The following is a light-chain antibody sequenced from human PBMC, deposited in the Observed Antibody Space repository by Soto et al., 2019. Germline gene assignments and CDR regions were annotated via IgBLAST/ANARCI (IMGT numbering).Light chain of an antibody. CDR3: QQQFGIPFT. Sequence: DTVMTQSPDSLAVSLGERATINCKSSQSVLHSSKNKNYLAWYQQKPGQTAKLLIYWAYTRESGVPDRFSGRGYGAEFSLASSSLQAEDVAGYYCQQQFGIPFTFGQGTKLEI. CDR1: QSVLHSSKNKNY. V-gene: IGKV4-1*01. CDR2: WAY. J-gene: IGKJ2*01.